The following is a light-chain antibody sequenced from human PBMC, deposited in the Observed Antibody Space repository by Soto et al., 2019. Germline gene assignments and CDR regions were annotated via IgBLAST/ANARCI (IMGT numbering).Light chain of an antibody. J-gene: IGLJ1*01. CDR2: DVS. CDR1: SSDVGGYNY. V-gene: IGLV2-14*03. CDR3: SSYTTSNTRQIV. Sequence: QSVLTQPASVSGSPGQSITISCTGTSSDVGGYNYVSWDQHHPGKAPKLMIFDVSNRPLGVSNRFSGSKSGNTASLTISGLQPEDEADYYCSSYTTSNTRQIVFGTGTRSPS.